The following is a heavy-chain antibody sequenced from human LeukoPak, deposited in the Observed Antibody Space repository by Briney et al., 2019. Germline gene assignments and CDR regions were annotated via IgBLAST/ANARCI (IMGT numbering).Heavy chain of an antibody. CDR2: ISSSGSTI. J-gene: IGHJ4*02. CDR1: GFTFSSYE. Sequence: GGSLRLSCAASGFTFSSYEMNWVRQAPGKGLKWVSYISSSGSTIYYADSVKGRFTISSDNAKNSLYLQMNSLRAEDTAVYYCARGAVTYDYWGQGTLVTVSS. D-gene: IGHD4-17*01. CDR3: ARGAVTYDY. V-gene: IGHV3-48*03.